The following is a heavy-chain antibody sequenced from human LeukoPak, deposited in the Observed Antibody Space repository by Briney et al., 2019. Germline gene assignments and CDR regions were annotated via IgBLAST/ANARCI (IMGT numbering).Heavy chain of an antibody. J-gene: IGHJ3*02. V-gene: IGHV3-9*03. D-gene: IGHD3-22*01. CDR3: AKDANYDSSGRNAFDI. Sequence: PGGSLRLSCAASGFTFDDYAMHWVRQAPGKGLEWVSGISWNSGSIGYADSLKGRFTISRDNAKDSLYLQMNSLRAEDMALYYCAKDANYDSSGRNAFDIWGQGTMVTVSS. CDR2: ISWNSGSI. CDR1: GFTFDDYA.